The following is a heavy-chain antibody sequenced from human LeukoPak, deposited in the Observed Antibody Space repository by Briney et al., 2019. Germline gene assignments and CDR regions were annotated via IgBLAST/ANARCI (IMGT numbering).Heavy chain of an antibody. J-gene: IGHJ4*02. CDR2: ITYSGST. CDR1: GGSFSGYS. V-gene: IGHV4-34*01. D-gene: IGHD4-17*01. CDR3: ARDPTTVTTIFDS. Sequence: SETLSLTCAVYGGSFSGYSWSWIRQPPGKGLEWIGEITYSGSTNYNPSLKSRVSMSGDTSKNQVSLKLRSVTAADTAVYYCARDPTTVTTIFDSWGQGTLVTVSS.